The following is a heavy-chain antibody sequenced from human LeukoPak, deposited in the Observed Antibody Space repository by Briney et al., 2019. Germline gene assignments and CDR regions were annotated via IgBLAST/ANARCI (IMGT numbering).Heavy chain of an antibody. D-gene: IGHD1-7*01. V-gene: IGHV3-21*01. CDR2: ISSSSSYI. J-gene: IGHJ4*02. Sequence: GGSLRLSCAASGFTFSSYSMNWVRQAPGKGLEWVSSISSSSSYIYYADSVKGRFTISRDNAKNSLYLQMNSLRAEDTAVYYCASGLELPVYWGQGTLVTVSS. CDR1: GFTFSSYS. CDR3: ASGLELPVY.